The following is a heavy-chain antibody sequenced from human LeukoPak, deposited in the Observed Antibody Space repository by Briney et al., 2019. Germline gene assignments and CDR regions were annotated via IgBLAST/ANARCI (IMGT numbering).Heavy chain of an antibody. Sequence: GESLKISCKVSGYSFTFYWIAWVRQMPGKGLEWVGIIYPGDSDTRYSPSFQGQVSISADKSISTAYLQWSSLKASDSAMYYCARDSSGPVEFAYWGQGTLVTVSS. J-gene: IGHJ4*02. CDR1: GYSFTFYW. D-gene: IGHD6-19*01. V-gene: IGHV5-51*01. CDR2: IYPGDSDT. CDR3: ARDSSGPVEFAY.